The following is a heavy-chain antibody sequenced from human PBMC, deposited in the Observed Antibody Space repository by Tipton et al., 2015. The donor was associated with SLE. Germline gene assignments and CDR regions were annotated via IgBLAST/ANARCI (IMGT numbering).Heavy chain of an antibody. CDR3: ARVQEGGYYFYGMDV. Sequence: LRLSCTVSGGSISSYHWAWIRQPPGTGLEWIGYNYYNGDTNSNASLKSRVTISVDTSKSQVSLKLSSVTAADTAVYYCARVQEGGYYFYGMDVWGQGTTVTVSS. D-gene: IGHD3-16*01. CDR2: NYYNGDT. CDR1: GGSISSYH. V-gene: IGHV4-59*01. J-gene: IGHJ6*02.